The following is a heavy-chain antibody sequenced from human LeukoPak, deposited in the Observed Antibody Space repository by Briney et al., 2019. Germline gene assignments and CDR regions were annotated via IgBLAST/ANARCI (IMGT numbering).Heavy chain of an antibody. D-gene: IGHD2-2*01. CDR1: GFTFSSYG. J-gene: IGHJ6*04. Sequence: PGGSLRLSCAASGFTFSSYGMHWVRQAPGKGLEWGAVISYDGSNKYYADSVKGRFTISRDNSKNTLYLQMNSLRAEDTAVYYCAKDVYCSSTSCYRPKYYYGMDVWGKGTTVTVSS. CDR2: ISYDGSNK. CDR3: AKDVYCSSTSCYRPKYYYGMDV. V-gene: IGHV3-30*18.